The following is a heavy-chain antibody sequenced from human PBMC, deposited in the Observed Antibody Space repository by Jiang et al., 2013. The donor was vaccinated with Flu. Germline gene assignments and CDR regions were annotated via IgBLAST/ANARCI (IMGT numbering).Heavy chain of an antibody. D-gene: IGHD1-14*01. J-gene: IGHJ4*02. V-gene: IGHV4-4*07. Sequence: GPGLVKPSETLSLTCTVSGGSISYYYWSWIRQPAGKGLEWMGRIYTSGSTNYNPSLKSRITMSVETSKNEFSLKLSSVTAADTAVYYCXRLSIKGGGXGLRPFDSWGQGTLVTVSS. CDR3: XRLSIKGGGXGLRPFDS. CDR2: IYTSGST. CDR1: GGSISYYY.